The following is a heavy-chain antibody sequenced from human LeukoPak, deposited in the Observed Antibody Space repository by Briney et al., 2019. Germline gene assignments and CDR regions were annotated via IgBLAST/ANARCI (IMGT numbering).Heavy chain of an antibody. D-gene: IGHD3-10*01. J-gene: IGHJ5*02. CDR2: ISSSSYI. Sequence: GGSLRLSCAASGFTFSSYSMNWVRQAPGKGLEWVSSISSSSYIYYADSVKGRFTISRDNAKNSLYLQMNSLRAEDTAVYYCARDWYGSGSYYRGLWFDPWGQGTLVTVSS. CDR3: ARDWYGSGSYYRGLWFDP. CDR1: GFTFSSYS. V-gene: IGHV3-21*01.